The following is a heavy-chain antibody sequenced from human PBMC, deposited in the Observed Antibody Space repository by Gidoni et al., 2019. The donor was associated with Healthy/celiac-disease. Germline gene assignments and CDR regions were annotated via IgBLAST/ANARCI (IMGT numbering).Heavy chain of an antibody. CDR3: ARATFGGVIAI. CDR1: GGSFSGYY. D-gene: IGHD3-16*02. J-gene: IGHJ3*02. V-gene: IGHV4-34*01. Sequence: QVQLQQWGAGLLKTSETLSLTCAVYGGSFSGYYWSWIRQPPGKGLEWIGEINHSGSTNYNPSLKRRVTISVDTSKNQFSLKLSSVTAADTAVYYCARATFGGVIAIWGQGTMVTVSS. CDR2: INHSGST.